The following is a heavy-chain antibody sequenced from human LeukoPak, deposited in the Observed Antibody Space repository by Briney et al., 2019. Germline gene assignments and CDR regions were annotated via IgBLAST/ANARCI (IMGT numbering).Heavy chain of an antibody. Sequence: PSQTLSLTCTVSGGFISSGGYYWSWIRQHPGKGLEWIGYIYYSGSTYYNPSLKSRVIISVDTSKNQISLNLSSVTAADTAVYYCARATWRNWLDPWGQGTLVTVSS. CDR3: ARATWRNWLDP. D-gene: IGHD5-24*01. J-gene: IGHJ5*02. V-gene: IGHV4-31*03. CDR1: GGFISSGGYY. CDR2: IYYSGST.